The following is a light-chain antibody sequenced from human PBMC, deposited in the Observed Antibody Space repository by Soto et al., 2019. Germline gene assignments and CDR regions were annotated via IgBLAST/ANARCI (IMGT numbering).Light chain of an antibody. CDR1: QSVSSK. J-gene: IGKJ3*01. Sequence: GEGATLSCRASQSVSSKLAWYQQKPGQAPRLLIYGASTRATGIAARFRGSVSGAAFALTISSLLSDDFAVCNCQQYDNWPFTLGPGT. CDR3: QQYDNWPFT. CDR2: GAS. V-gene: IGKV3-15*01.